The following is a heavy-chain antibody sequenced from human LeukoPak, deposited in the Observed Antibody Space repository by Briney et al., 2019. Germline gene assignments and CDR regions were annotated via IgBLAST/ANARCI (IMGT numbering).Heavy chain of an antibody. CDR3: ANGFTYYDFWSGFDY. D-gene: IGHD3-3*01. CDR2: ISGSGGST. CDR1: GFTFSSYA. Sequence: GSLRLSCAASGFTFSSYAMSWVRQAPGKGLEWVSAISGSGGSTYYADSVKGRFTISRDNSKNTLYLQMNSLRAEDTAVYYCANGFTYYDFWSGFDYWGQGTLVTVSS. J-gene: IGHJ4*02. V-gene: IGHV3-23*01.